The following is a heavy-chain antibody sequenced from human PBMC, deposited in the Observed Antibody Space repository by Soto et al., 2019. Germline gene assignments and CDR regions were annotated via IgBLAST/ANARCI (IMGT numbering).Heavy chain of an antibody. J-gene: IGHJ6*02. Sequence: GGSLRLSCAASGFTFSSYAMSWVRQAPGKGLEWVSAISGSGGSTYYADSVKGRFTISRDNSKNTLYLQMNSLIAEETAVYYCAKDQHVLRLLEWARPYDGMDVWGQGNTVTVSS. V-gene: IGHV3-23*01. CDR3: AKDQHVLRLLEWARPYDGMDV. CDR1: GFTFSSYA. D-gene: IGHD3-3*01. CDR2: ISGSGGST.